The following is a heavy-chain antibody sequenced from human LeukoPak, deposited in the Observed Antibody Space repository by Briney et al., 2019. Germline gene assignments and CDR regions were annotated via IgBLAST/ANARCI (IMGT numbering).Heavy chain of an antibody. D-gene: IGHD3-10*01. CDR2: INPNSGGT. CDR1: GYTFTGYY. CDR3: AREYGSGSYRGFDY. J-gene: IGHJ4*02. Sequence: ASVKVSCKASGYTFTGYYMHWVRQAPGQGLEWMGWINPNSGGTNYAQKFQGRVTMTRDTSISTAYMELSRLRSEDTAVYYCAREYGSGSYRGFDYWGQGALVTVSS. V-gene: IGHV1-2*02.